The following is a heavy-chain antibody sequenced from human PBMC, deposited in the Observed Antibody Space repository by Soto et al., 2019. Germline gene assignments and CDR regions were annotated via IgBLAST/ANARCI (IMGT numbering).Heavy chain of an antibody. CDR2: IIPIFGSR. CDR3: ARGETDLGV. D-gene: IGHD2-21*02. Sequence: QVQLVQSGAEVKKSGSSVKVSCKASRDTFSKYAFNWVRQAPGQGLEWMGWIIPIFGSRNYAEKFQGRVTITADESTSTAYMELRSLRFEDTAVYYCARGETDLGVWGQGTTVTVSS. V-gene: IGHV1-69*01. J-gene: IGHJ6*02. CDR1: RDTFSKYA.